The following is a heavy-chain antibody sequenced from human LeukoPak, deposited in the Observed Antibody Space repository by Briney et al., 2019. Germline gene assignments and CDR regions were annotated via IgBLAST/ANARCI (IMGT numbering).Heavy chain of an antibody. D-gene: IGHD3-16*01. CDR1: GFAFGVHA. J-gene: IGHJ4*02. V-gene: IGHV3-23*01. CDR3: AKDWTPHNRVYDCFDF. CDR2: IGSGADL. Sequence: GGSLRLSCAASGFAFGVHAMSWVRQAPGKGPEWVATIGSGADLFYAESVKGRFTISRDDPRNTLWLQMNSLRAEDTALYYCAKDWTPHNRVYDCFDFWDQGTQVTVSS.